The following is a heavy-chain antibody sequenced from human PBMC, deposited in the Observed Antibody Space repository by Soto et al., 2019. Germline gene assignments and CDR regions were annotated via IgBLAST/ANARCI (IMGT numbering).Heavy chain of an antibody. CDR3: VRQVGWEGAFDY. V-gene: IGHV5-10-1*01. D-gene: IGHD6-19*01. CDR1: GYSFASHW. CDR2: IDPSDSYT. Sequence: EVQLVQSGAEVKKPGESLRISCKGSGYSFASHWISWVRQMPGKGLEWLVKIDPSDSYTNYNPSFQGHVIISADKSISTVYLQWSSLKASDTAMYYCVRQVGWEGAFDYWGQGTLVTASS. J-gene: IGHJ4*02.